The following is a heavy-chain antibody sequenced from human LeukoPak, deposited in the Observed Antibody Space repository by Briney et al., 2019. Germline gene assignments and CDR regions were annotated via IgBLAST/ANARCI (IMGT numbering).Heavy chain of an antibody. CDR1: GFTFDDYG. D-gene: IGHD6-19*01. CDR2: INWNGGST. V-gene: IGHV3-20*04. CDR3: ARGLGGGWYSYFDY. J-gene: IGHJ4*02. Sequence: PGGSLRLSCAASGFTFDDYGMSWVRQAPGKGLEWVSGINWNGGSTGYADSVKGRFTISRDNAKNSLYLQMNSLRAEDTALYYCARGLGGGWYSYFDYWGQGTLVTVSS.